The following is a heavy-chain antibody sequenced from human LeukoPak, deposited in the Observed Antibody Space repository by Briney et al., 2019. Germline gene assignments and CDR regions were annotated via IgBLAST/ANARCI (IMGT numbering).Heavy chain of an antibody. CDR2: IYYSGST. D-gene: IGHD1-26*01. CDR1: GGSISSGGYY. CDR3: ARGDSGGDWFDP. Sequence: SETLSLTCTVSGGSISSGGYYWSWMRQHPGQGLEWIGYIYYSGSTYYNPSLKSRVTISVDTSKNQFSLKLSSVSAADTAVYYCARGDSGGDWFDPWGQGTLVTVSS. J-gene: IGHJ5*02. V-gene: IGHV4-31*03.